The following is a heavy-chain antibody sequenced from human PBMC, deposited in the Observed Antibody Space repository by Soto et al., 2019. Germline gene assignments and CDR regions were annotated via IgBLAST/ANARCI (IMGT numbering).Heavy chain of an antibody. Sequence: GGSLRLSCAGSGFTFSNTWVSWVRQAPGKGLEWVGRIKRKTDGGAPDYAAPVKGRFTISRDDSKTTVYLQMNSLTSEDTGVYYCTIDDGSNFAYWGQGTLVTVSS. J-gene: IGHJ4*02. CDR2: IKRKTDGGAP. V-gene: IGHV3-15*01. CDR1: GFTFSNTW. CDR3: TIDDGSNFAY.